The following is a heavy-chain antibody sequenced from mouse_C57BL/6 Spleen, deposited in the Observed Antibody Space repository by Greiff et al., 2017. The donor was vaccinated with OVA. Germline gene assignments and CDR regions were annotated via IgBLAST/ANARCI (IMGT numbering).Heavy chain of an antibody. CDR2: ISYDGSN. V-gene: IGHV3-6*01. Sequence: DVQLVESGPGLVKPSQSLSLTCSVTGYSITSGYYWNWIRQFPGNKLEWMGYISYDGSNNYNPSLKNRISITRDTSKNQFFLKLNSVTTEDTATYYCARDPPHYYGSSSYFDYWGQGTTLTVSS. J-gene: IGHJ2*01. CDR1: GYSITSGYY. D-gene: IGHD1-1*01. CDR3: ARDPPHYYGSSSYFDY.